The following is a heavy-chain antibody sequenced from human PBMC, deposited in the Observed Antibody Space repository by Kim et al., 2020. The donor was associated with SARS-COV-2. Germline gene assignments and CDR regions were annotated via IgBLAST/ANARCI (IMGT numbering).Heavy chain of an antibody. CDR1: GYMFTSYG. D-gene: IGHD4-17*01. Sequence: ASVKVSCKACGYMFTSYGFSWVRQAPGQGLEWLGWISARDGHAKYGQKVQGRVVMITDTSTNTAYMALWSLRSVDTAMYYCARGAYGDVSFDYWGQGTLVTVSS. CDR2: ISARDGHA. CDR3: ARGAYGDVSFDY. V-gene: IGHV1-18*04. J-gene: IGHJ4*02.